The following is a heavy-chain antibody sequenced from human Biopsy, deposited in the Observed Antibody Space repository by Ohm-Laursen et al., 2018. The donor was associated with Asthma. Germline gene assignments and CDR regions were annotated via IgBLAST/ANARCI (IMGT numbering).Heavy chain of an antibody. Sequence: SVKVSCNLSGVALSGYTFEWVRQARGLGLEWIAWIVFASGATNYAQNFQDRLTVTRDMSAGSVSMELRGLSSTDTAFYYCAKSADYYDSTDYLDFWGRGTLVTVSS. V-gene: IGHV1-58*01. CDR1: GVALSGYT. CDR2: IVFASGAT. J-gene: IGHJ4*01. D-gene: IGHD3-22*01. CDR3: AKSADYYDSTDYLDF.